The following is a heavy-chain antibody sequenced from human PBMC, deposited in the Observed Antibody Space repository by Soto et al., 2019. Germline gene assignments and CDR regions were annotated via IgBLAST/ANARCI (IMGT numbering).Heavy chain of an antibody. V-gene: IGHV2-70*01. J-gene: IGHJ4*02. D-gene: IGHD3-22*01. CDR1: GFSLSTGGMC. CDR3: ARYMFDSSGSPSPDY. CDR2: IDWDDDK. Sequence: SGPTLVNPTQTLTLTCTFSGFSLSTGGMCVSWIRQPPGKALEWLALIDWDDDKYYSTSLKTRLTISKDTSKNQVVLTMTNMDPVDTATYYCARYMFDSSGSPSPDYWGQGILVTVSS.